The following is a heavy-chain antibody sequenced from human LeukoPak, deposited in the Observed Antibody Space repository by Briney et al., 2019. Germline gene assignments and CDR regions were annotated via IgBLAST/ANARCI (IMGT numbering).Heavy chain of an antibody. CDR3: ARQEQDIVVVVAANWFDP. CDR2: INPSGGST. V-gene: IGHV1-46*01. J-gene: IGHJ5*02. D-gene: IGHD2-15*01. CDR1: GCTFTSYY. Sequence: ASVKVSCKASGCTFTSYYMHWVRQAPGQGLEWMGIINPSGGSTSYAQKFQGRVTMTRDTSTSTVYMELSSLRSEDTAVYYCARQEQDIVVVVAANWFDPWGQGTLVTVSS.